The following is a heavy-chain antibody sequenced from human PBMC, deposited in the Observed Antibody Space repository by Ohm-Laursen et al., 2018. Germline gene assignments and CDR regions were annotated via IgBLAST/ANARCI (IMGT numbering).Heavy chain of an antibody. Sequence: ASVKVSCKASGYTFTGYYMHWVRQAPGQGLEWMGWISPYSGQTKYALKLQGRVTMTTDTSTSTAYMDVRGLRSDDTAVYYCARGDTYGFDYWGQGTLVTVSS. CDR2: ISPYSGQT. V-gene: IGHV1-18*04. J-gene: IGHJ4*02. CDR3: ARGDTYGFDY. CDR1: GYTFTGYY. D-gene: IGHD3-10*01.